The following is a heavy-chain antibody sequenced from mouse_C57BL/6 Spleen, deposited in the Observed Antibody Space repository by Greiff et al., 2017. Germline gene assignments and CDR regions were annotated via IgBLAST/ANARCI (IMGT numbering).Heavy chain of an antibody. V-gene: IGHV1-50*01. J-gene: IGHJ2*01. D-gene: IGHD1-1*02. CDR3: ARRGIDYAGFDY. Sequence: QVQLQQPGAELVKPGASVKLSCKASGYTFTSYWMQWVKQRPGQGLEWIGEIDPSDSYTNYNQKFKGKATLTVDTSSSTAYMQLSSLTSEDSAVYYCARRGIDYAGFDYWGQGTTLTVSS. CDR1: GYTFTSYW. CDR2: IDPSDSYT.